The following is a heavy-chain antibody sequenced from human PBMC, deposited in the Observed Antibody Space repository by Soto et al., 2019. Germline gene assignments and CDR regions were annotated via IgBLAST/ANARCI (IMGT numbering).Heavy chain of an antibody. Sequence: PGGSLRLSCAASGFTFSSYSMNWVRQAPGRGLEWVAAISGTSDYIYYADSVKGRFTISRDNAKTSLYIQMNSLRAEDTAVYYCARDHSYCSGSSCRPYYYYYGMDVWGQGTTVTVSS. J-gene: IGHJ6*02. CDR2: ISGTSDYI. CDR3: ARDHSYCSGSSCRPYYYYYGMDV. D-gene: IGHD2-15*01. V-gene: IGHV3-21*01. CDR1: GFTFSSYS.